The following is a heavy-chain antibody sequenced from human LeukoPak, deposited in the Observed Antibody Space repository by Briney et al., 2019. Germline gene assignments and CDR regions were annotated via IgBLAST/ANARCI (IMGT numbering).Heavy chain of an antibody. CDR2: ISAYNGNT. CDR3: ARGQSIAAAGTVDY. D-gene: IGHD6-13*01. Sequence: ASVKVSXKASGYTFTSYGISWVRQAPGQGLEWMGWISAYNGNTNYAQKLQGRVTMTTDTSTSTAYMELRSLRSDDTAVYYCARGQSIAAAGTVDYWGQGTPVTVSS. J-gene: IGHJ4*02. CDR1: GYTFTSYG. V-gene: IGHV1-18*01.